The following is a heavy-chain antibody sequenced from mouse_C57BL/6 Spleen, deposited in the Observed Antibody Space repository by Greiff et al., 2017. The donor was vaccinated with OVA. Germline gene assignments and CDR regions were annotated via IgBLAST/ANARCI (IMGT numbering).Heavy chain of an antibody. CDR1: GFTFSSYG. J-gene: IGHJ2*01. Sequence: EVQQVESGGDLVKPGGSLKLSCAASGFTFSSYGMSWVRQTPDKRLEWVATISSGGSYTYYPDSVKGRFTISRDNAKNTLYLQMSSLKSEDTAMYYCARHHERGNYFDYWGQGTTLTVSS. V-gene: IGHV5-6*01. CDR2: ISSGGSYT. CDR3: ARHHERGNYFDY.